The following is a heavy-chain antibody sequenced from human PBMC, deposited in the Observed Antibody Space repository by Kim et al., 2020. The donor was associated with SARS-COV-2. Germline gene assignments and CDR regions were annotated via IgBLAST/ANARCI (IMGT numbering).Heavy chain of an antibody. Sequence: ASVKVSCKASGYTFTSYGISWVRQAPGQGLEWMGWISAYNGNTNYAQKLQGRVTMTTDTSTSTAYMELRSLRSDDTAVYYCARDYQRPTSSSGWNYYYYGMDVWGQGTTVTVSS. D-gene: IGHD6-19*01. CDR1: GYTFTSYG. J-gene: IGHJ6*01. CDR3: ARDYQRPTSSSGWNYYYYGMDV. V-gene: IGHV1-18*01. CDR2: ISAYNGNT.